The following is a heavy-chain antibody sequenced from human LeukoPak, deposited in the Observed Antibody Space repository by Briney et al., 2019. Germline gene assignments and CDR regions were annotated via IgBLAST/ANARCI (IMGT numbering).Heavy chain of an antibody. V-gene: IGHV1-2*02. CDR1: GNTFAGYY. Sequence: ASAKVSCKASGNTFAGYYVHWVRQAPGQGLEWMGWINTHNGATNYAQHFQGRVTMTTDTAVTTAYMDLDGLISDDAAVYFCARGPIGGLRKGFDIWGQGTLVTVSS. CDR2: INTHNGAT. CDR3: ARGPIGGLRKGFDI. J-gene: IGHJ4*02. D-gene: IGHD1-26*01.